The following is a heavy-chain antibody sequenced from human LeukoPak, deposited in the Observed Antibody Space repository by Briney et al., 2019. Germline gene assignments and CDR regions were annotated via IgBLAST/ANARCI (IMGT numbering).Heavy chain of an antibody. J-gene: IGHJ4*02. Sequence: SVKVSCKASGGTFSSYAISWVRQAPGQGLEWMGRIIPILGIANYAQKFQGRVTITADKSTSTAYMELSSLRSEDTAVYYCARIASSYYYGSGSYPFDYWGQGTLVTVSS. V-gene: IGHV1-69*04. CDR1: GGTFSSYA. CDR3: ARIASSYYYGSGSYPFDY. D-gene: IGHD3-10*01. CDR2: IIPILGIA.